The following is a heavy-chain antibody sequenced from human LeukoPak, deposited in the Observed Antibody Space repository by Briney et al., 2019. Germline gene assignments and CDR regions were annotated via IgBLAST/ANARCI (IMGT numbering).Heavy chain of an antibody. CDR2: ISSSSSDI. CDR3: ASVDYGGFDY. D-gene: IGHD4-23*01. J-gene: IGHJ4*02. V-gene: IGHV3-21*01. Sequence: ETLSLTCAVYGGSFSGYYWSWIRQPPGKGLEWVSSISSSSSDIYYADSVKGRFTTSRDNAKNSLYLQMNSLRAEDTAVYYCASVDYGGFDYWGQGTLVTFSS. CDR1: GGSFSGYY.